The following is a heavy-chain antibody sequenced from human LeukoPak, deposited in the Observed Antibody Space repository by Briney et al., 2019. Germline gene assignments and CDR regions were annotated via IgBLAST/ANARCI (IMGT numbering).Heavy chain of an antibody. CDR3: ARRRIAAAGSLSYYYMDV. Sequence: SETLSLTCTVSGGSISSYYWSWIRQPPGKGLEWIGYIYTSGSTNYNPSLKSRVTISVDTSKNQFSLKLSSVTAADTAVYYCARRRIAAAGSLSYYYMDVWGKGTTVTVSS. CDR2: IYTSGST. CDR1: GGSISSYY. D-gene: IGHD6-13*01. V-gene: IGHV4-4*09. J-gene: IGHJ6*03.